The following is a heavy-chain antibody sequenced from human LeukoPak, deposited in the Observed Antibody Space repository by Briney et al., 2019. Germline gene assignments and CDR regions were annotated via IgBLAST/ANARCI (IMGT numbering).Heavy chain of an antibody. D-gene: IGHD6-6*01. CDR3: ARVYSSSSPTDY. J-gene: IGHJ4*02. CDR2: INPNSGGT. Sequence: ASVKVSCKASGYTFTGYYMHWVRQAPGQGLEWMERINPNSGGTNYAQKFQGRVTMTRDTSISTAYMELSRLRSDDTAVYYCARVYSSSSPTDYWGQGTLVTVSS. V-gene: IGHV1-2*06. CDR1: GYTFTGYY.